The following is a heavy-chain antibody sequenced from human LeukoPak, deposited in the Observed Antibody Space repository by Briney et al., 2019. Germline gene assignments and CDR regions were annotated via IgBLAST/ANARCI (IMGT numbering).Heavy chain of an antibody. CDR1: GYTFTGYY. CDR2: INPNSGGT. V-gene: IGHV1-2*02. J-gene: IGHJ3*02. CDR3: AREEGWDAFDI. Sequence: EASVKVSCKASGYTFTGYYMHWVRQAPGQGLEWMGWINPNSGGTDYAQKFQGRVTMTRDTSISTAYMELSRLRSDDTAVYYCAREEGWDAFDIWGQGTMVTVSS.